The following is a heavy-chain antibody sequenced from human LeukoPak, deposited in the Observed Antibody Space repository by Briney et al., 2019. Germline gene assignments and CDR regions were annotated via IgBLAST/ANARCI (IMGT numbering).Heavy chain of an antibody. CDR2: IKSKTDGGTT. V-gene: IGHV3-15*01. J-gene: IGHJ3*02. D-gene: IGHD2-2*01. CDR3: TTDITAYQLSSEDAFDI. CDR1: GFTFSNAW. Sequence: GGSLRLSCAASGFTFSNAWMSWVRQAPGKGLEWVGRIKSKTDGGTTDYAAPVKGRFTISRDDSKNTLYPQMNSLKTEDTAVYYCTTDITAYQLSSEDAFDIWGQGTMVTVSS.